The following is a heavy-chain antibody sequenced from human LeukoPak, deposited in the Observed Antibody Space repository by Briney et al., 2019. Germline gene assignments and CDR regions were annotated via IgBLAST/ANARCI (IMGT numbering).Heavy chain of an antibody. CDR3: ARDLGGDSSAMAGAFDV. V-gene: IGHV3-21*01. D-gene: IGHD3-22*01. CDR2: ISSSSSYI. CDR1: GFTFSSYS. Sequence: GGSLRLSCAASGFTFSSYSMNWVRQAPGKGLEWVSSISSSSSYIYYADSVKGRFTISRDNAKNSLYLQMNSRRAEDTAVYYCARDLGGDSSAMAGAFDVWGQGTMVTVSS. J-gene: IGHJ3*01.